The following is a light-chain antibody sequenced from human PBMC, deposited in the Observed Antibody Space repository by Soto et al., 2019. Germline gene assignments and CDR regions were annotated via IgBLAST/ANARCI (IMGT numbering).Light chain of an antibody. J-gene: IGKJ4*01. Sequence: ELVLTQSPATLSLSPGERATLSCRASQSVSSYLAWYQQTPGQAPRLFIYDASNRATGIPARFSGSGSGTDFTLTISSLEPEDFAVYYCQQRSNWPPTFGGGTKVEIK. CDR1: QSVSSY. CDR3: QQRSNWPPT. CDR2: DAS. V-gene: IGKV3-11*01.